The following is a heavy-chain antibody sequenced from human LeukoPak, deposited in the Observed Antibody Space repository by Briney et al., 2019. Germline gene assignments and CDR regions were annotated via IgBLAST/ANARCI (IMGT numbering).Heavy chain of an antibody. CDR1: GFTFSSYW. V-gene: IGHV3-7*05. CDR3: AKDREGLSSGYDLEYFDY. J-gene: IGHJ4*02. Sequence: PGGSLRLSCAASGFTFSSYWMSWVRQAPGKGLEWVANIKQDGSEKYYVDSVKGRFTISRDNSKNTLFLQMNSLRAEDTAVYYCAKDREGLSSGYDLEYFDYWGQGTLVTVSS. D-gene: IGHD5-12*01. CDR2: IKQDGSEK.